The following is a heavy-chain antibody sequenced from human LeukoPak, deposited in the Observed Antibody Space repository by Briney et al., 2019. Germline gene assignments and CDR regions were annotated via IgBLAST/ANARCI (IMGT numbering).Heavy chain of an antibody. CDR3: ARDRGYDILTGYLNDAFDI. V-gene: IGHV3-7*01. J-gene: IGHJ3*02. Sequence: DSLKGRFTISRDNAKHFLYLQMNSLRAEDTAIYYCARDRGYDILTGYLNDAFDIWGQGTMVTVSS. D-gene: IGHD3-9*01.